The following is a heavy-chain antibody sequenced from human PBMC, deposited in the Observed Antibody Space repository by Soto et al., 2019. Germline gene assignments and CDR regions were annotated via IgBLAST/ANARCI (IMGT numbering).Heavy chain of an antibody. D-gene: IGHD2-2*01. CDR2: IYYSGST. CDR1: GGSISSSSYY. CDR3: ARLGDIVVVPPFGYNWFDP. V-gene: IGHV4-39*01. J-gene: IGHJ5*02. Sequence: QLQLQESGPGLVKPSETLSLTCTVSGGSISSSSYYWGWIRQPPGKGLEWIGSIYYSGSTYYNPSLKSRVTISVDTSKNQFSLKLSSVTAADTAVYYCARLGDIVVVPPFGYNWFDPWGQGTLVTVSS.